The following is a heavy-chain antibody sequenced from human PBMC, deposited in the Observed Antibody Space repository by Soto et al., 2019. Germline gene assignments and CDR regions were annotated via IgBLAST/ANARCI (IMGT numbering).Heavy chain of an antibody. J-gene: IGHJ4*01. V-gene: IGHV1-3*01. D-gene: IGHD6-13*01. CDR3: ARPHFSSSYYFDY. CDR1: GYTFTSYA. CDR2: INADNGNT. Sequence: GASVKVSCKASGYTFTSYAMHWVRQAPGQRLEWMGWINADNGNTKYSQKFQGRVTITRDTSASTAYMELSSLRSEDTAVYYCARPHFSSSYYFDYWGHGTLVTVSS.